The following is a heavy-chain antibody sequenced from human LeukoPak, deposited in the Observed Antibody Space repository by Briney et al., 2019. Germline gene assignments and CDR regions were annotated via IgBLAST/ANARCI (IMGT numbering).Heavy chain of an antibody. V-gene: IGHV4-34*01. D-gene: IGHD2/OR15-2a*01. CDR1: GDSISNYY. CDR3: ARNGRFLNWFDP. J-gene: IGHJ5*02. CDR2: INHSGST. Sequence: SETLSLTCIVSGDSISNYYWSWIRQPPGKGLEWIGEINHSGSTNYNPSLKSRVTISVDTSKNQFSLKLSSVTAADTAVYYCARNGRFLNWFDPWGQGTLVTVSS.